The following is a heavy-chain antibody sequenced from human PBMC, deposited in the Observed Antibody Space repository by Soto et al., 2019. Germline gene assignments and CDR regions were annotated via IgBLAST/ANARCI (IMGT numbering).Heavy chain of an antibody. J-gene: IGHJ4*02. CDR3: ARDPPSIAARFDY. Sequence: TGGSLRLSCAASGFTFSSYNMNWVRQAPGKGLEWVSSISSSSSYIYYADSVKGRFTISRDNAKNSLYLQMNSLRAEDTAVYYCARDPPSIAARFDYWGQGTLVTFSS. CDR2: ISSSSSYI. D-gene: IGHD6-6*01. V-gene: IGHV3-21*01. CDR1: GFTFSSYN.